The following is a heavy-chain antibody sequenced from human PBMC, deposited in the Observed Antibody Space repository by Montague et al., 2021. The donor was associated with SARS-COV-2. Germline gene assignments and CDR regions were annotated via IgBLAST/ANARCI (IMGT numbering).Heavy chain of an antibody. CDR3: ARAATITMIVVVIDAFDI. CDR2: IYYSGST. V-gene: IGHV4-31*03. Sequence: TLSLTCTVSGGSISSGGYYWSWIRQYPGKCLEWIGYIYYSGSTYYNPSLKSRVTISVDTSKNQFSLKLSSVTAADTAVYYCARAATITMIVVVIDAFDIWGQGTMVTVSS. J-gene: IGHJ3*02. D-gene: IGHD3-22*01. CDR1: GGSISSGGYY.